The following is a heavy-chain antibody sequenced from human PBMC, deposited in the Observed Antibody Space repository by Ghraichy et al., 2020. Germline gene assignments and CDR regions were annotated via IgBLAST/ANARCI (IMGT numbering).Heavy chain of an antibody. D-gene: IGHD6-13*01. V-gene: IGHV3-23*01. J-gene: IGHJ4*02. Sequence: GGSLRLSCAASGFTFSSYAMTWVRQAPGKGLEWVSGISGSGDNTYYADSVKGRFTISRDNSKNTLYLQMNSLRAEDTAVYYCARDRYSSPAAYWGQGTLVTVSS. CDR2: ISGSGDNT. CDR1: GFTFSSYA. CDR3: ARDRYSSPAAY.